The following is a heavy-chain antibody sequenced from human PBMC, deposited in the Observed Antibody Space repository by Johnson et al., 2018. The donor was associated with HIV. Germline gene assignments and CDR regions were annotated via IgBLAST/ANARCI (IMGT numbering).Heavy chain of an antibody. CDR3: VRVGYSSAYYRDAFDI. D-gene: IGHD3-22*01. J-gene: IGHJ3*02. V-gene: IGHV3-30*14. Sequence: QVQLVESGGGVVQPGRSLRISCAASGFTFSNYAMHWVRQAPGKGLEWVAVISYDGSNKYYADSVKGRFTISRENAKNSLYLQMNSLTAGDMAVYYCVRVGYSSAYYRDAFDIWGQGTLVTVSS. CDR2: ISYDGSNK. CDR1: GFTFSNYA.